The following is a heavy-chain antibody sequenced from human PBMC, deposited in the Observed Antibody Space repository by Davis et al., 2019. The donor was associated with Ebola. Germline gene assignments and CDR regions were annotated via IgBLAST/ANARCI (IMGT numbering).Heavy chain of an antibody. J-gene: IGHJ6*02. CDR3: ADDFWRV. D-gene: IGHD3-3*01. Sequence: ASSVNVSFKASACTFSSYAISWVRQAPGQGLEWMGRIIPILGIANYAQKFQGRVTITADKSTSTAYMELSSLRSEDTAVYYCADDFWRVWGQGTTVTVSS. V-gene: IGHV1-69*04. CDR1: ACTFSSYA. CDR2: IIPILGIA.